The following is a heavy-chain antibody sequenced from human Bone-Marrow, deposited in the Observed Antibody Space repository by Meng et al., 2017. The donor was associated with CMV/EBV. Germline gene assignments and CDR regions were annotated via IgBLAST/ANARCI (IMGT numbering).Heavy chain of an antibody. CDR1: GYTFTGYY. V-gene: IGHV1-2*02. D-gene: IGHD2-2*01. CDR3: ARGLLYGSRTSCRTFDY. Sequence: ASVKVSCKASGYTFTGYYMHWVRQAPGQGLEWMGWINPNSGSTNYAQKFQGRVTMTRDTSISTAYMELSRLRSDDTAVYYRARGLLYGSRTSCRTFDYWGQGTLVTVSS. J-gene: IGHJ4*02. CDR2: INPNSGST.